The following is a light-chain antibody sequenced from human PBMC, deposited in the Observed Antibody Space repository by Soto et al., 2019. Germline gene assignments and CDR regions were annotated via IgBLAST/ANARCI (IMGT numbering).Light chain of an antibody. J-gene: IGKJ5*01. V-gene: IGKV1-39*01. CDR1: QTISHS. Sequence: DIQMTQSPSSLSASVGDTVTITCRSSQTISHSLHWYQQRPGKAPNLLIYSSSSVQSGAPPRFSGSGSGTEFTLTINSLQPEDFATYCWQQTDSIPITFGQGTRLEIK. CDR3: QQTDSIPIT. CDR2: SSS.